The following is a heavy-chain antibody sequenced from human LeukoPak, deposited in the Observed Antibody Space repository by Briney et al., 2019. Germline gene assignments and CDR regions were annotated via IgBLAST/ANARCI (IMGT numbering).Heavy chain of an antibody. J-gene: IGHJ4*02. CDR1: GFTFSSYS. CDR3: ARGGSYDYVWGSYRLDY. Sequence: PGGSLRLSCEASGFTFSSYSMNWVRQAPGKGLEWVSFISSSTSYIYYADSVKGRFTISRDNAKNSLYLQMNSLRAEDTAVYYCARGGSYDYVWGSYRLDYWGQGTLVTVSS. CDR2: ISSSTSYI. D-gene: IGHD3-16*02. V-gene: IGHV3-21*01.